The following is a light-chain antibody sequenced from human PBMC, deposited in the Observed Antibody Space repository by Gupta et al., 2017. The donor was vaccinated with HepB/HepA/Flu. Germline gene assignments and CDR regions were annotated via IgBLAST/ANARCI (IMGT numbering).Light chain of an antibody. J-gene: IGLJ2*01. Sequence: QPVLTQPPSVSEVPRQRVTISCSGSSSNIGNHPVNWYQQLPGQAPNLLIYYDNLRSSVVSARLSGAKSGTSASLAISGLQAEDEADYYCAAWDDSRNGVAFGGGTKLTVL. CDR1: SSNIGNHP. CDR2: YDN. CDR3: AAWDDSRNGVA. V-gene: IGLV1-36*01.